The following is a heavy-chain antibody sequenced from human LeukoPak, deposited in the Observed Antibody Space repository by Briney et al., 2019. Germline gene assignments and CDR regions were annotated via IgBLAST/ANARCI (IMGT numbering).Heavy chain of an antibody. CDR2: ISWNSGRI. J-gene: IGHJ5*02. CDR3: AKLAFSSWYNWFDP. D-gene: IGHD6-13*01. V-gene: IGHV3-9*01. CDR1: GFTFDDYA. Sequence: HSGGSLRLSCAASGFTFDDYAMHWVRQAPGKGLEWVSGISWNSGRIGYGDSVKGRFTISRDNAKNSLYLQMNSLRAEDTAVYYCAKLAFSSWYNWFDPWGQGTLVTVSS.